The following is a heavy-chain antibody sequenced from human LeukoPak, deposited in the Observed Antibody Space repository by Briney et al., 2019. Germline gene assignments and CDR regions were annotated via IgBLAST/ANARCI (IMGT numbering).Heavy chain of an antibody. V-gene: IGHV3-23*01. J-gene: IGHJ4*02. CDR3: AASAGRDFDY. D-gene: IGHD1-26*01. CDR1: VFTFSSYA. Sequence: RGSLRLSCAASVFTFSSYAISCVPHAPQKGVECVSAISGSGGGTYYTDSVKGRFTISRDNSKNTLYLQMNSLRAEDTAVYYCAASAGRDFDYWGQGTLVTVSS. CDR2: ISGSGGGT.